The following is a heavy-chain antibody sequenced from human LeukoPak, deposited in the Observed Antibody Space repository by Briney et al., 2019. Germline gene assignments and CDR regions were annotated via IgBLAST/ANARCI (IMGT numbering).Heavy chain of an antibody. J-gene: IGHJ6*03. D-gene: IGHD6-13*01. Sequence: ASVKVSCRASGYTFTSYGISWVRQAPGQGLEWMGWINPNSGGTNYAQKFQGRVTMTRDTSISTAYMELSRLRSDDTAVYYCARGSSWDYMDVWAKGPRSPSP. CDR3: ARGSSWDYMDV. CDR2: INPNSGGT. CDR1: GYTFTSYG. V-gene: IGHV1-2*02.